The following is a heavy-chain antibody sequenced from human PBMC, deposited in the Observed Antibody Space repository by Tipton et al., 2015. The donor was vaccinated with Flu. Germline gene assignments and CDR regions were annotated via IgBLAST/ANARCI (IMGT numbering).Heavy chain of an antibody. V-gene: IGHV4-61*01. CDR2: IHYSGST. CDR3: ARGDFWSGYYVDY. CDR1: GGSVSSGSYY. J-gene: IGHJ4*02. Sequence: TLSLTCTVSGGSVSSGSYYWSWIRQPPGKGLEWIGYIHYSGSTNYNPSLKSRVTISVDTSKNQFSLKLSSVTAADTAVYYCARGDFWSGYYVDYWGQGTLVTVSS. D-gene: IGHD3-3*01.